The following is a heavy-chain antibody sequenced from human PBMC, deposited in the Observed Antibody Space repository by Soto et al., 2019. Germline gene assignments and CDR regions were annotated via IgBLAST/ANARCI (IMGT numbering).Heavy chain of an antibody. J-gene: IGHJ6*02. Sequence: QVQLVESGGGVVQPGRSLRLSCAASGFTFSSYAMHWVRQAPGKGLEWVAVISYDGSNKYYADSVKGRFTISRDNSKNTLYLQMNSLRAEDRAVYYCAREQTTAAGTPMDVWGQGTTVTVSS. CDR2: ISYDGSNK. CDR1: GFTFSSYA. CDR3: AREQTTAAGTPMDV. V-gene: IGHV3-30-3*01. D-gene: IGHD6-13*01.